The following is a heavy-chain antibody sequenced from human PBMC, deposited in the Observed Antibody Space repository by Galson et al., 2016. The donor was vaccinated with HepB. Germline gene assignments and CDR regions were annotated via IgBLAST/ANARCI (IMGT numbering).Heavy chain of an antibody. V-gene: IGHV4-31*03. Sequence: TLSLTCTVSGGSISSGGYYWNWIRQYPGKGLEWLGYIYYSGSTYYNPSLESRLTISLDTSKNQFSLRLSSVTAADTAFYFCARDTRYERSGHDRYRFDHWGQGTLVTVSS. D-gene: IGHD3-22*01. CDR2: IYYSGST. CDR1: GGSISSGGYY. CDR3: ARDTRYERSGHDRYRFDH. J-gene: IGHJ4*02.